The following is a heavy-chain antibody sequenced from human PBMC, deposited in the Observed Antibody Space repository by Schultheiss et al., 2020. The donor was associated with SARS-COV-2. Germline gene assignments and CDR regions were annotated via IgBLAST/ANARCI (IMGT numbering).Heavy chain of an antibody. CDR2: INPNSGGT. CDR3: APGKLSAFGYYYYGMDV. J-gene: IGHJ6*02. V-gene: IGHV1-2*02. D-gene: IGHD3-10*01. Sequence: ASVKVSCKASGYTFTGYYMHWVRQAPGQGLEWMGWINPNSGGTNYAQKFQGRVTMTRDTSISTAYMEVSSLRSEDTAVYYCAPGKLSAFGYYYYGMDVWGQGTTVTVSS. CDR1: GYTFTGYY.